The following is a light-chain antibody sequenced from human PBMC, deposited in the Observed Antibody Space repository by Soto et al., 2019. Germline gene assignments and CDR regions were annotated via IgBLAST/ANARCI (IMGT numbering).Light chain of an antibody. V-gene: IGKV3-15*01. CDR2: SAS. J-gene: IGKJ1*01. Sequence: EIVMTQSPATLSMSPGERATLSCRASQSISNYLAWYQQKPGQAPRLLIYSASTRAAGIPARLSGSGSGTECTLTISSLLSEDVAIYYCQQYDNWPPWTFGQGTRVELK. CDR1: QSISNY. CDR3: QQYDNWPPWT.